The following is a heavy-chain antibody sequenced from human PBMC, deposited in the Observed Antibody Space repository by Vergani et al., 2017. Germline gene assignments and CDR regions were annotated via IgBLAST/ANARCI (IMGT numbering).Heavy chain of an antibody. D-gene: IGHD3-3*01. J-gene: IGHJ4*02. CDR1: GYTFTSYG. Sequence: QVQLVQSGAEVKKPGASVKVCCKASGYTFTSYGISWVRQAPGQGLEWMGWTSAYNGNTNYAQKLQGRVTMTTDTSTSTAYMELRSLRSDDTAVYYCARADQLLGVVIKVLDYWGQGTLVTVSS. CDR2: TSAYNGNT. V-gene: IGHV1-18*04. CDR3: ARADQLLGVVIKVLDY.